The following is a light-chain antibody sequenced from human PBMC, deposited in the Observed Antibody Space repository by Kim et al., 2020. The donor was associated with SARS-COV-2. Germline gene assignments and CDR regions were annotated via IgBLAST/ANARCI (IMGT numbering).Light chain of an antibody. CDR3: QQYHNWPPT. J-gene: IGKJ1*01. CDR2: GAS. V-gene: IGKV3D-15*01. CDR1: QGISSN. Sequence: EIVVTQSPVTLSLSPGERATLSCRASQGISSNLAWYQQKPGQAPRLLISGASTRATGIPARFSGGGSGTEFTLTISSLQSEDFAVYYCQQYHNWPPTFGQGTKVDIK.